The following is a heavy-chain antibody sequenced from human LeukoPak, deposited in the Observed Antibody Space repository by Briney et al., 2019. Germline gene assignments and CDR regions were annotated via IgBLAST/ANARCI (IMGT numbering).Heavy chain of an antibody. J-gene: IGHJ3*02. CDR3: SGIQLWADDAFDI. Sequence: PSETLSLTCTVSGGSISSGSYYWSWIRQPAGKGLEWIGRIYTSGSTNYNPSLKSRVTISVETSKTQFSLKRRSVTPAETALYYCSGIQLWADDAFDIWGQGKMVTVSS. CDR2: IYTSGST. CDR1: GGSISSGSYY. V-gene: IGHV4-61*02. D-gene: IGHD5-18*01.